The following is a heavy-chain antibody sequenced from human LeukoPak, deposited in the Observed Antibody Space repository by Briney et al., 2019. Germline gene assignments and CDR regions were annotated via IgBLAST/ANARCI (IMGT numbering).Heavy chain of an antibody. J-gene: IGHJ3*02. Sequence: GGSLRLSCSASGFTFNTYAMIWVRQAPGKGLEWVSGISGSGGNTYYADSVKGRFTISRDNSKNTLYLQMNSLRAEDTAVYYCAKTTYQRPFDIWGQGTMVTVSS. V-gene: IGHV3-23*01. CDR1: GFTFNTYA. D-gene: IGHD1-1*01. CDR3: AKTTYQRPFDI. CDR2: ISGSGGNT.